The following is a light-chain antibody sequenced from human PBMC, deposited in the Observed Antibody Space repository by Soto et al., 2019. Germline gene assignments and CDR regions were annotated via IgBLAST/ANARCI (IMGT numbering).Light chain of an antibody. J-gene: IGKJ1*01. CDR2: KAS. CDR1: QSISVW. CDR3: LQDYDYPRT. V-gene: IGKV1-5*03. Sequence: DIQMTQSPSTLSASVGDRVTITCRASQSISVWLAWYQQKAGKAPNLLIYKASRLESGVPSRFGGRGSGTDFTLTISSLQPEDFATYYCLQDYDYPRTFGQGTKVDIK.